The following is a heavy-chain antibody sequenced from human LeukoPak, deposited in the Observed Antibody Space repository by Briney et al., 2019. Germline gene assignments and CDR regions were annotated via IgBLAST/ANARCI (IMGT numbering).Heavy chain of an antibody. Sequence: GGSLRLSCAASGFSFIRYGMHWVRQAPGKGLEWVGVISDDGRNKKYADSVKGRFTISRDNSKDTLYLQMNSLRAEDTAVYYCARDSSIAAACLWEEGAYFDYWGQGTLVTVSS. J-gene: IGHJ4*02. CDR3: ARDSSIAAACLWEEGAYFDY. V-gene: IGHV3-30*03. CDR1: GFSFIRYG. CDR2: ISDDGRNK. D-gene: IGHD6-13*01.